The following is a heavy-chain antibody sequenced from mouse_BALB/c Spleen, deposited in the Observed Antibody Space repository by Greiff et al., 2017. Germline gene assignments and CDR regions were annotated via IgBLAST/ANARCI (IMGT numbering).Heavy chain of an antibody. V-gene: IGHV3-2*02. J-gene: IGHJ3*01. CDR1: GYSITSDYA. CDR3: ANYYDYSWFAY. CDR2: ISYSGST. Sequence: EVQLQQSGPGLVKPSQSLSLTCTVTGYSITSDYAWNWIRQFPGNKLEWMGYISYSGSTSYNPSLKSRISITRDTSKNQFFLQLNSVTTEDTATYYCANYYDYSWFAYWGQGTLVTVSA. D-gene: IGHD2-4*01.